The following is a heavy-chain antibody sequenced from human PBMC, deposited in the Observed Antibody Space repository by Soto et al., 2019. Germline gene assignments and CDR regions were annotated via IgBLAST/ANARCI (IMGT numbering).Heavy chain of an antibody. J-gene: IGHJ4*02. V-gene: IGHV2-5*02. CDR3: AHWRMALDYFDY. Sequence: QITLEESGPTLVKPTQTLTLTCTYSGFSLSTSGVGVGWIRQPPGKALEWLALIYWDDDKRYSPSLKSRLTIXKXXSKNQVVLTMTNMDPVDTATYYCAHWRMALDYFDYWGQGTLVTVSS. CDR2: IYWDDDK. CDR1: GFSLSTSGVG. D-gene: IGHD2-15*01.